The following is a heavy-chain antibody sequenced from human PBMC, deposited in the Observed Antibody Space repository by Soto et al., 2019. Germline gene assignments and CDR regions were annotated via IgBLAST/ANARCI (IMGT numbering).Heavy chain of an antibody. V-gene: IGHV3-15*01. D-gene: IGHD1-26*01. J-gene: IGHJ4*02. Sequence: EVQLVDSGGGLVKPGGSLRLSCAASGFTFSNAWINWVRQAPGKGLEWVGRIKSNTDCGITEYDAHVKGRFSISRDDSKNTLYLQMNSLNTEDTAVYYCTTTRRDGSYWGNGHFDYWGQGTLVTVS. CDR2: IKSNTDCGIT. CDR3: TTTRRDGSYWGNGHFDY. CDR1: GFTFSNAW.